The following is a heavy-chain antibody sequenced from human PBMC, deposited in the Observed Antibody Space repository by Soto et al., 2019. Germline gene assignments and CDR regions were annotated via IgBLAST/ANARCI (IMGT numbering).Heavy chain of an antibody. CDR3: ARSVYVRGANYHFDY. Sequence: QVQLQESGPGLVKPSETLSLSCTFSGVSTIDYYWTWIRQTPGQGLEWLGYVYFRGRTSYNPSLKSRVAMSVDTSKSQFSLRLRSVTAADTALYYCARSVYVRGANYHFDYWGQGLLVTVSS. CDR1: GVSTIDYY. D-gene: IGHD3-10*02. V-gene: IGHV4-59*01. J-gene: IGHJ4*02. CDR2: VYFRGRT.